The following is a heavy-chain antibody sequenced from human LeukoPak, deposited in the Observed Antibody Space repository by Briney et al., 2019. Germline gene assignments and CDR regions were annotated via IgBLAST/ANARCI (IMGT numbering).Heavy chain of an antibody. CDR3: ASQWSSGWHYYFDY. D-gene: IGHD6-19*01. Sequence: PSETLSLTCTVSGSSISSGSYYWSWIRQPAGKGLEWIGRIYTSGSTNYNPSLKCRVTISVDTSKNRFSLKLSSVTAADTAVYYCASQWSSGWHYYFDYWGQGILVTVSS. CDR1: GSSISSGSYY. J-gene: IGHJ4*02. CDR2: IYTSGST. V-gene: IGHV4-61*02.